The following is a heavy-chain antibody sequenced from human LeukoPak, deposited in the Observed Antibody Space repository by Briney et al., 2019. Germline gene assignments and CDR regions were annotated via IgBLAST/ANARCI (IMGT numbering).Heavy chain of an antibody. J-gene: IGHJ4*02. Sequence: DSLKGRFTISRDNSKNSLYLQMNSLKIGDTAFYYCAREGRLAAAGTIDYWGQGTLVTVSS. V-gene: IGHV3-43*01. D-gene: IGHD6-13*01. CDR3: AREGRLAAAGTIDY.